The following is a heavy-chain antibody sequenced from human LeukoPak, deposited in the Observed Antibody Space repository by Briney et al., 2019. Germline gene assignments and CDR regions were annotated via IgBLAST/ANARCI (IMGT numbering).Heavy chain of an antibody. J-gene: IGHJ4*02. CDR1: GGSFSGYY. CDR2: INHSGST. V-gene: IGHV4-34*01. D-gene: IGHD3-3*01. CDR3: ARARDFWSGYSSYYFDY. Sequence: PSETLSLTCAVYGGSFSGYYWSWIRQPPGKGLEWIGEINHSGSTNYNPSLKSRVTISVDTSKKQFSLKLSSVTAADTAVYYCARARDFWSGYSSYYFDYWGQGTPVTVSS.